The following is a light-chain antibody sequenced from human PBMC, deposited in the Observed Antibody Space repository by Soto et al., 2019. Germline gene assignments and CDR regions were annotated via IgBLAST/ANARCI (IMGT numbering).Light chain of an antibody. V-gene: IGLV4-60*02. CDR1: SGHSSYI. CDR3: ETWGSNTHV. J-gene: IGLJ1*01. CDR2: LEGSGSY. Sequence: QSALTQSSSASASLGSSVKLTCTLSSGHSSYIIAWHQQQPGKAPRYLMKLEGSGSYNKGSGVPDRFSGSSSGADRYLTIANLQFEDEADYYCETWGSNTHVFGTGTKLTVL.